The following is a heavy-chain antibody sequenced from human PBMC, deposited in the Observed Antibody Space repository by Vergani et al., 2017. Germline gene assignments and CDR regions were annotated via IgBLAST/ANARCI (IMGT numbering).Heavy chain of an antibody. J-gene: IGHJ3*02. D-gene: IGHD3-9*01. CDR1: GGTFSSYA. V-gene: IGHV1-69*01. CDR2: IIPIFGTA. CDR3: ARDSYSDDDTNPGDAFDI. Sequence: QVQLVQSGAEVKKPGSSVKVSCKASGGTFSSYAISWVRQAPGQGLEWMGGIIPIFGTANYAQKFQGRVTITADESTSTAYMELSSLRSEDTAVYYCARDSYSDDDTNPGDAFDIWGQGTMVTVSS.